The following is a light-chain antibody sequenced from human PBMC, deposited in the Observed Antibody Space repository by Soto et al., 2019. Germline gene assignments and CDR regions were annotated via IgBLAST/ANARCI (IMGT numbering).Light chain of an antibody. J-gene: IGKJ4*01. CDR1: QNISRS. Sequence: EIGTTQSPVTLSVSKGERDTLSCRASQNISRSLAWYQQKPGQGPSLLIYGTSTRAGGVPARFSGSGSGTDFTLTISSLEPEDFAVYYCQQRSNWLTFCGGTIVDI. V-gene: IGKV3-11*01. CDR2: GTS. CDR3: QQRSNWLT.